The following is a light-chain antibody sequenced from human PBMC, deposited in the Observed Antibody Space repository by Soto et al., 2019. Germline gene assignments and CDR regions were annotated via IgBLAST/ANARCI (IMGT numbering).Light chain of an antibody. CDR2: KAS. Sequence: DIQMTQSPSTLSASVGDRVTITCRASQSIGSWLAWHQQEAGKAPKLLIYKASSLESGVPSRFSGSGSGTEFTLSISSLQPDDSATYYCQQYDSYPLTFGGGTKV. CDR3: QQYDSYPLT. CDR1: QSIGSW. V-gene: IGKV1-5*03. J-gene: IGKJ4*01.